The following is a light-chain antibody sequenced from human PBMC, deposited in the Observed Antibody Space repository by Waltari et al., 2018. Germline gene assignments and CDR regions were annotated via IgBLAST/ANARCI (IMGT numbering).Light chain of an antibody. V-gene: IGKV3-20*01. CDR3: QHYVRLPAT. J-gene: IGKJ1*01. Sequence: EIVLTQSPGSLSSSPGERVTLSCRASQSVSRALAWYQQKPGQAPRLLIFGASNSATVIPDRFSGSGSETDFSLTISRLEPEDFAVYYCQHYVRLPATFGRGTKVEIK. CDR2: GAS. CDR1: QSVSRA.